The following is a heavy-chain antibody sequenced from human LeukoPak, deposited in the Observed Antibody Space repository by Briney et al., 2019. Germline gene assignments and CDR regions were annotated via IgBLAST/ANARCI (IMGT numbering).Heavy chain of an antibody. CDR3: AKENCGGDCYVDY. CDR1: GFTFSTHA. J-gene: IGHJ4*02. Sequence: GGSLRLSCAASGFTFSTHAMSWLRQAPGKALEWVSDISGSGGSTYYADSVKGRFTISRDNSKNTLYLQMNSLRAEDTAVYYCAKENCGGDCYVDYWGQGTLVTVSS. V-gene: IGHV3-23*01. D-gene: IGHD2-21*02. CDR2: ISGSGGST.